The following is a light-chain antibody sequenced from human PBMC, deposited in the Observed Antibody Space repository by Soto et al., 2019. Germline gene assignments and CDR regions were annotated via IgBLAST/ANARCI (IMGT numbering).Light chain of an antibody. J-gene: IGLJ1*01. CDR2: EVN. CDR1: STDVGGYKY. CDR3: SSFSSSSTPYV. V-gene: IGLV2-14*01. Sequence: QSVLTQPASVSGSAGQSITISCTGTSTDVGGYKYVSWYQQHPGTAPKLMIFEVNGRPSGVSDRLSGSKSGNTASLTISGLQPEDEADYYCSSFSSSSTPYVFGTGTKVTVL.